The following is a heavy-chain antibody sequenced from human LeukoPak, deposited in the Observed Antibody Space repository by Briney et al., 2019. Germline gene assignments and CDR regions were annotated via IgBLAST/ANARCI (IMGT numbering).Heavy chain of an antibody. CDR1: GFTFSSYS. CDR2: ISSSSSYI. CDR3: ARDPGYYDSSGYHGY. Sequence: MPGGSLRLSCAASGFTFSSYSMNWVRQAPGKGLEWVSSISSSSSYIYYADSVKGRFTISTDNAKNSLYLHMNSLRAEDTAVYYCARDPGYYDSSGYHGYWGQGTLVTVSS. J-gene: IGHJ4*02. V-gene: IGHV3-21*01. D-gene: IGHD3-22*01.